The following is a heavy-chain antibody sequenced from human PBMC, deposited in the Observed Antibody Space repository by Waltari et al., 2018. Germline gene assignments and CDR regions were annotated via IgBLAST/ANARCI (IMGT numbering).Heavy chain of an antibody. CDR2: IIPIFGTA. D-gene: IGHD2-15*01. Sequence: QVQLVQSGAEVKKPGSSVKVSCKASGGTFSSYAISWVRQAPGHGLEWMGGIIPIFGTANYAQKFQGRVTITTDESTSTAYMELSSLRSEDTAVYYCATSSGGSCPYYYYYGMDVWGQGTTVTVSS. J-gene: IGHJ6*02. CDR3: ATSSGGSCPYYYYYGMDV. CDR1: GGTFSSYA. V-gene: IGHV1-69*05.